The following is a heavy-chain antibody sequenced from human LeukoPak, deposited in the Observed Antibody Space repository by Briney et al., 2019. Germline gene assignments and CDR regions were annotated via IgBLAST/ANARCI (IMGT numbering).Heavy chain of an antibody. Sequence: ASVKVSCKASGYTFTDYYMHWVRQAPGQGLEWVGWINPNPNSGGTNYAQKFQGRVTMTRDTSIKTAYMELSSLRSGDTAVYYCARGSYGYDWGQGTLVTVSS. CDR1: GYTFTDYY. CDR3: ARGSYGYD. CDR2: INPNPNSGGT. V-gene: IGHV1-2*02. D-gene: IGHD1-26*01. J-gene: IGHJ4*02.